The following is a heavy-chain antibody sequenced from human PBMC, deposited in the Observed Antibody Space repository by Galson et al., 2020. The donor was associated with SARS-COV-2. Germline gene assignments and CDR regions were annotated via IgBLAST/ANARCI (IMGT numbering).Heavy chain of an antibody. J-gene: IGHJ6*02. Sequence: GESLKISCAASGFNFSSYGMHWVRQEPGKGLEWVAVISYDGSNQYYADSVKGRYTLSRDNSKNTLYLQMNSLRAEDTAVYYCAKDHMYYDFWSGYLPEVRYYYYYGMDVWGQGTTVTVSS. D-gene: IGHD3-3*01. V-gene: IGHV3-30*18. CDR1: GFNFSSYG. CDR3: AKDHMYYDFWSGYLPEVRYYYYYGMDV. CDR2: ISYDGSNQ.